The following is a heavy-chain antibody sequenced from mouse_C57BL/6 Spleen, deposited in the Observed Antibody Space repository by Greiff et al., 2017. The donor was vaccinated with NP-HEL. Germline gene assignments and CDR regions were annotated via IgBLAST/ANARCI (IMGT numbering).Heavy chain of an antibody. D-gene: IGHD2-3*01. J-gene: IGHJ4*01. Sequence: VKLQQSGAELVKPGASVKISCKASGYAFSSYWMNWVKQRPGKGLEWIGQIYPGDGDTNYNGKFKGKATLTADKSSSTAYMQLSSLTSEDSAVYFCARSSTYDGYYDAMDYWGQGTSVTVSS. CDR3: ARSSTYDGYYDAMDY. V-gene: IGHV1-80*01. CDR2: IYPGDGDT. CDR1: GYAFSSYW.